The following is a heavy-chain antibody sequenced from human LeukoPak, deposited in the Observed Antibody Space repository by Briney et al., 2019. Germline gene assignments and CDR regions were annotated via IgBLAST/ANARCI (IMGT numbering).Heavy chain of an antibody. CDR2: LDYSGST. CDR1: GGSISSYY. D-gene: IGHD2-15*01. V-gene: IGHV4-59*12. Sequence: SETLSLTCTVSGGSISSYYGTWIRQPPGKGLEWIGYLDYSGSTNYNPSLKSRVTISVDTSKNQFSLKLSSVTAADTAVYYCARGRRIVVVLGATRTHRDYYMDVWGKGTTVTVSS. CDR3: ARGRRIVVVLGATRTHRDYYMDV. J-gene: IGHJ6*03.